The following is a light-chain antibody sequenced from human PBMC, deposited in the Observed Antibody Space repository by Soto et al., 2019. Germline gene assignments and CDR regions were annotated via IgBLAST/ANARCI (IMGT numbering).Light chain of an antibody. J-gene: IGKJ1*01. CDR3: QLYNNWPWT. V-gene: IGKV3-15*01. CDR2: GAS. CDR1: QSVSSN. Sequence: IVMRRSTANLSVSAGERATISCRASQSVSSNLAWYQQKPDQAPRLLIYGASTRATGIPARFSGSGSGTEFTLTISSLQSEDFAVYYCQLYNNWPWTFGQGTMVDIK.